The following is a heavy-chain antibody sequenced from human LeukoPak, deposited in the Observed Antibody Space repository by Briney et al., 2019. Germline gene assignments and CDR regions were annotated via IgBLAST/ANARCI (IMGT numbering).Heavy chain of an antibody. CDR3: ARERYGATGGWFDP. J-gene: IGHJ5*02. CDR2: INPNSGGT. CDR1: GYTFTGYY. V-gene: IGHV1-2*02. Sequence: PRASVKVSCKASGYTFTGYYMHWVRQAPGQGLERMGWINPNSGGTNYAQKFQGRVTMTRDTSISTAYMELSRLRSDDTAVYYCARERYGATGGWFDPWGQGTLVTVSS. D-gene: IGHD4-17*01.